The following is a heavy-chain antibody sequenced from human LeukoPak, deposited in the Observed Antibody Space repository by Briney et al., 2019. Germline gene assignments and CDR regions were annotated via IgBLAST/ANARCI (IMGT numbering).Heavy chain of an antibody. J-gene: IGHJ4*02. CDR3: ATNGHSHAN. CDR2: IKDDGSEN. Sequence: GGSLRFSCAASGFTFSSFWMSWVRQVPGKGLEWVANIKDDGSENHHVDSVRGRFTISRDNAKNSLYLQMNSLKAEDTAVYYCATNGHSHANWGQGTLVTVSS. V-gene: IGHV3-7*01. CDR1: GFTFSSFW. D-gene: IGHD2-8*01.